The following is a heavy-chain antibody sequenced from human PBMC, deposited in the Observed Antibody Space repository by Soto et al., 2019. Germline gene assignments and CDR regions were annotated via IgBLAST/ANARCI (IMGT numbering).Heavy chain of an antibody. Sequence: ASVKVSCKASGYTFTGYYMHWVRQALGQGLEWMGWINPNSGGTNYAQKFQGWVTMTRDTSISTAYMELSRLRSDDTAVYYCARDGWVAVAGTYYGMDDWGQRTTVTCSS. CDR2: INPNSGGT. D-gene: IGHD6-19*01. CDR3: ARDGWVAVAGTYYGMDD. V-gene: IGHV1-2*04. CDR1: GYTFTGYY. J-gene: IGHJ6*02.